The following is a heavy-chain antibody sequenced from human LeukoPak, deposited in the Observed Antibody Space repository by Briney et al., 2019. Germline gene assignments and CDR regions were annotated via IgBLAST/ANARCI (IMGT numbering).Heavy chain of an antibody. Sequence: GGSLRLSCAASGFTFTSYAMSWVRQAPGKWLEWVSAISGDASGTYYTDSVKGRFTISRDNSKNTLFLQMNSLRVEDTAVYYCAKGGVTSVYHAFDIWGQGTMATVSS. D-gene: IGHD1-14*01. CDR3: AKGGVTSVYHAFDI. J-gene: IGHJ3*02. CDR2: ISGDASGT. CDR1: GFTFTSYA. V-gene: IGHV3-23*01.